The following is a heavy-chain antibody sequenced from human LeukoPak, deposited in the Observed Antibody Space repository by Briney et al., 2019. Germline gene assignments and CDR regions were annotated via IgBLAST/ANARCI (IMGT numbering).Heavy chain of an antibody. D-gene: IGHD6-19*01. CDR2: ISGSGGST. J-gene: IGHJ4*02. CDR1: GFTFSSYA. CDR3: AKNRLVGYSSGIDY. V-gene: IGHV3-23*01. Sequence: QPGGSLRLSCAASGFTFSSYAMSWVRQAPGKGLEWVSAISGSGGSTYYADSVKSRFTISRDNSKNTLYLQMNSLRAEDTAVYYCAKNRLVGYSSGIDYWGQGTLVTVSS.